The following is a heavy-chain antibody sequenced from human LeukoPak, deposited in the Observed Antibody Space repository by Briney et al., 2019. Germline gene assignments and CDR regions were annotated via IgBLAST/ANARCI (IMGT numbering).Heavy chain of an antibody. J-gene: IGHJ3*02. CDR2: IYSGGST. D-gene: IGHD1-26*01. V-gene: IGHV3-66*01. Sequence: GGSLRLSCAASGFTVSSNYMSWVRQAPGKGLEWVSVIYSGGSTYYADSVKGRFTISRDNAKNSLYLQMNSLRAGDTAVYYCARGSGSYWDGAFDIWGQGTMVTVSS. CDR3: ARGSGSYWDGAFDI. CDR1: GFTVSSNY.